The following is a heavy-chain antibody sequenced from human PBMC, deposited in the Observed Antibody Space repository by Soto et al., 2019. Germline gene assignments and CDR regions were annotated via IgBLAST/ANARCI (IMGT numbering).Heavy chain of an antibody. CDR2: IDPSDSYT. Sequence: EVQLVQSGAEVKKPGESLRISCKGSGYSFTSYWISWVRQMPGKGLEWMGRIDPSDSYTNYSPSFQGHVTISADKSISTAYLQWSSLKASDTAMYYCARLEDYYDSSGYLRDESGWGQGTLVTVSS. CDR3: ARLEDYYDSSGYLRDESG. J-gene: IGHJ4*02. CDR1: GYSFTSYW. V-gene: IGHV5-10-1*03. D-gene: IGHD3-22*01.